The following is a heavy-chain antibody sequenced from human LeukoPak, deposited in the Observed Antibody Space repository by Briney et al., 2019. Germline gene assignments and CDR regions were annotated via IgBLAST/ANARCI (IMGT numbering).Heavy chain of an antibody. CDR2: IKQDGTEK. V-gene: IGHV3-7*01. CDR3: ATPSGYSSGWYPFDH. D-gene: IGHD6-19*01. Sequence: GGSLRLSCAASGFTFSSYWMSWVRQAPGKGLEWVANIKQDGTEKSYVDSVRGRFTVSRDNAKNSLYLQMNSLRAEDTAVYYCATPSGYSSGWYPFDHWGQGTLVTVSS. J-gene: IGHJ4*02. CDR1: GFTFSSYW.